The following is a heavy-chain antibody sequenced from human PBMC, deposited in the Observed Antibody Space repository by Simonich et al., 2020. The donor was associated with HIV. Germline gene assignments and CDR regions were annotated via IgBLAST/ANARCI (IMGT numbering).Heavy chain of an antibody. Sequence: VQLQQWGAGLLKPSETLSLTCAVYGGSFSGYYWSWIRQPPGKGLEWIGEINHSGSTNYNPSLKSRVTISVDTSKNQFSLKLSSVTAADTAVYYCASHYGGNHLNWFDPWGQGTLVTVSS. CDR2: INHSGST. CDR1: GGSFSGYY. D-gene: IGHD2-15*01. J-gene: IGHJ5*02. CDR3: ASHYGGNHLNWFDP. V-gene: IGHV4-34*01.